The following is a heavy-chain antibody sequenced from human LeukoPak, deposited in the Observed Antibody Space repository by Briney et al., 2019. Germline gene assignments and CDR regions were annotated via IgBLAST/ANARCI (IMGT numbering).Heavy chain of an antibody. Sequence: SQTLSLTCAISGDRVSRNSATWNWIRQSPSRGLEWLGRAYDRCKWYNDYEVSVKSRISINPDTSKNQFSLQLNSVTSEDTAVYNCARDEGLPMGLAHYYYYYGMYVWGQGATVTVSS. J-gene: IGHJ6*02. CDR2: AYDRCKWYN. CDR3: ARDEGLPMGLAHYYYYYGMYV. V-gene: IGHV6-1*01. CDR1: GDRVSRNSAT. D-gene: IGHD5/OR15-5a*01.